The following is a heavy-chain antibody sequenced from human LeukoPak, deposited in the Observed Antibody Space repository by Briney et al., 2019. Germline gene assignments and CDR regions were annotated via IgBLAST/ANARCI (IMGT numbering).Heavy chain of an antibody. CDR2: ISGSGEAI. CDR1: GFSFTTHN. J-gene: IGHJ4*02. V-gene: IGHV3-48*01. D-gene: IGHD2-15*01. CDR3: ARTYGSGSLDY. Sequence: GGSLRLSCAASGFSFTTHNMNWVRQAPGKGLEWISYISGSGEAILYADSVQGRFTISRDNAKNSIYLQMNTLRAEDTAVYYCARTYGSGSLDYGGQGTLVTVSS.